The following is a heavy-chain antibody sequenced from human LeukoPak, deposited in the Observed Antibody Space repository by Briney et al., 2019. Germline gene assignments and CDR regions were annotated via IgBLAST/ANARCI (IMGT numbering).Heavy chain of an antibody. CDR1: GFTFSSYW. J-gene: IGHJ4*02. CDR3: ARVGSRRGSGGSCYKY. Sequence: PGGSLRLSCAASGFTFSSYWMSWVRQAPGKGLEWVANIKQDGSKKYYVDSVKGRFTISRDNAKNSLYLQMNSLRAEDTAVYYCARVGSRRGSGGSCYKYWGQGTLVTVSS. CDR2: IKQDGSKK. D-gene: IGHD2-15*01. V-gene: IGHV3-7*01.